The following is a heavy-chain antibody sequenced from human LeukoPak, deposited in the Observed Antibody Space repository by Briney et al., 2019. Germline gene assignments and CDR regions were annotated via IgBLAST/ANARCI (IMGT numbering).Heavy chain of an antibody. V-gene: IGHV3-48*03. CDR2: ISSSGSTI. D-gene: IGHD4-23*01. J-gene: IGHJ4*02. CDR1: GFTFSSYE. CDR3: ASLLTNGGKDY. Sequence: GRSLRLSCAASGFTFSSYEMNWVRQAPGKGLEWVSYISSSGSTIYYADSVKGRFTISRDNAKNSLYLQMNSLRAEDTAVYYCASLLTNGGKDYWGQGTLVTVSS.